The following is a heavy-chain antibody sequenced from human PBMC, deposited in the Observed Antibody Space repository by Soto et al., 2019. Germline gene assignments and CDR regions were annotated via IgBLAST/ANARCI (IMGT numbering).Heavy chain of an antibody. CDR3: ASARLDTPALAY. J-gene: IGHJ4*02. V-gene: IGHV3-30-3*01. Sequence: QVQLVESGGGVIQPGRSLRLSCAASGFTFSSYAMHWVRQAPGKGLEWVAVISYDGSNKYYADSVKGRFTISRDNSKNTRYLQMNSLRAEDTAVYYCASARLDTPALAYWGQGTLVTVSS. CDR1: GFTFSSYA. D-gene: IGHD2-2*01. CDR2: ISYDGSNK.